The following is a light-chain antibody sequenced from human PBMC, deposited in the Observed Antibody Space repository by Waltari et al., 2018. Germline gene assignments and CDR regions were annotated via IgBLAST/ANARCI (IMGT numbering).Light chain of an antibody. J-gene: IGLJ3*02. CDR3: YSIDSSGHHWV. CDR2: EDR. V-gene: IGLV3-10*01. CDR1: ALPKKY. Sequence: SYELTQPPSVSVSPGQTARITCSGDALPKKYAYWYQQKSGQAPVLVIYEDRKRPSGIPARFSGSSSGTMATLTIGGAQVEDEAHYYCYSIDSSGHHWVFGGGTKLTVL.